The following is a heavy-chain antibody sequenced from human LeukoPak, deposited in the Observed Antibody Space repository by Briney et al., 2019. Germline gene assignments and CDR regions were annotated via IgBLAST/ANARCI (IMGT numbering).Heavy chain of an antibody. CDR3: AKWDQQQLVFGPLGYYFDY. Sequence: GGSLKLSCAASGFTFSSYWMTWVRQAPGKGLEWVANIKQDGSEKYYVDSVKGRLTISRDNAKNSLYLQMNSLRAEDTAVYYCAKWDQQQLVFGPLGYYFDYWGQGTLVTVSS. CDR2: IKQDGSEK. CDR1: GFTFSSYW. V-gene: IGHV3-7*01. J-gene: IGHJ4*02. D-gene: IGHD6-13*01.